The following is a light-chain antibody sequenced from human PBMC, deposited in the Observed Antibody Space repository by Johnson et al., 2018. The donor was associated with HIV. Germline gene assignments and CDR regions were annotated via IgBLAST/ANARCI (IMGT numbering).Light chain of an antibody. CDR3: GTWDSSLSAHYI. V-gene: IGLV1-51*01. CDR2: DNN. CDR1: NSNIGNNY. J-gene: IGLJ1*01. Sequence: QSVLTQPPSVSAAPGQKVTISCSGSNSNIGNNYVSWYQEFPGTAPKLLIYDNNKRPSGVPDRFSDSKSGTSATLGITGLQTGDEADYYCGTWDSSLSAHYIFGTGTKVTVL.